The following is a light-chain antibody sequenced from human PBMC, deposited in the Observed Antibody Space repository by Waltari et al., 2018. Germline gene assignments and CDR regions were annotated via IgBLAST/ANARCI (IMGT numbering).Light chain of an antibody. CDR1: QAISNW. V-gene: IGKV1-NL1*01. J-gene: IGKJ2*03. CDR2: RAS. CDR3: QQHYKTPHS. Sequence: DIQMTQSPSSLPASVGDRVTITCRASQAISNWLAWYQHKPGKAPTLLIYRASSLETGVPPRFSGSGSGTDFTLTINILQPEDFATYYCQQHYKTPHSFGQGTKVEIK.